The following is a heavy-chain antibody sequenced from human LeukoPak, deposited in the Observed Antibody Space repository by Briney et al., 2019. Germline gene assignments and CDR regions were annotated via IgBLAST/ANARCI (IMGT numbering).Heavy chain of an antibody. V-gene: IGHV4-59*08. D-gene: IGHD6-19*01. Sequence: SETLSLTCTISGGSITGHYWSWIRQPPGKGLEWIGYIFHSGSTSYNPSLKSRVTVSIDTSKNQISLKLTPVTAADTAVYYCARHYTSGWDLDYWGQGTPVTVSS. J-gene: IGHJ4*02. CDR3: ARHYTSGWDLDY. CDR1: GGSITGHY. CDR2: IFHSGST.